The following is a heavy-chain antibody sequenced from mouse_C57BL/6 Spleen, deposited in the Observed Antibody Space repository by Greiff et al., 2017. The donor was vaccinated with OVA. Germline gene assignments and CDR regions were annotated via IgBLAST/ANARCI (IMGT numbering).Heavy chain of an antibody. J-gene: IGHJ4*01. CDR3: TRKRLAKDD. CDR1: GYTFTDYE. CDR2: IDPETGGT. V-gene: IGHV1-15*01. Sequence: QVQLKQSGAELVRPGASVTLSCKASGYTFTDYEMHWVKQTPVHGLEWIGAIDPETGGTAYNQKFKGKAILTADKSSSTAYMELRSLTSEDSAVYYCTRKRLAKDDWGQGTSVTVSS.